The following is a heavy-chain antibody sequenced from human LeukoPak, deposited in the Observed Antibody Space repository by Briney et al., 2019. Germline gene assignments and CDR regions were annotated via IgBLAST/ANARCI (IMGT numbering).Heavy chain of an antibody. J-gene: IGHJ4*02. Sequence: GGFLRLSCATSGFIFSGYGMHWVRRAPGKGLEWVAVIWDDGSKRYYADSVKGRFTISRDDSKNTVYLQMDSLRAEDTAEYYCAKDLVVWSGYYRGPNFDSWGQGTLVTVSS. CDR1: GFIFSGYG. CDR2: IWDDGSKR. V-gene: IGHV3-33*06. D-gene: IGHD3-3*01. CDR3: AKDLVVWSGYYRGPNFDS.